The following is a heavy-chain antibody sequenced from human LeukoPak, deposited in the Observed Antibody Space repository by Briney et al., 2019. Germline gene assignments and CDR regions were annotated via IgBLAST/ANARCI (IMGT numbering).Heavy chain of an antibody. CDR1: GDSVSSEIAA. D-gene: IGHD4-11*01. CDR3: ARKGTVTTPFDY. J-gene: IGHJ4*02. Sequence: RSQTLSLTCAISGDSVSSEIAAWNWIRQSPSRGLEWLGRTYYRSKWFSDYALSVKSRITINADTSKNQFSLQLNSVTPEDTAVYYCARKGTVTTPFDYWGQGILVTVSS. CDR2: TYYRSKWFS. V-gene: IGHV6-1*01.